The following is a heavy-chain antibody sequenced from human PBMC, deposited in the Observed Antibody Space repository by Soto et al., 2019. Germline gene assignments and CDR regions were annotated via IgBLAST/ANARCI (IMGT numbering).Heavy chain of an antibody. V-gene: IGHV1-18*04. D-gene: IGHD6-6*01. Sequence: QVQLVQSGAEVKKPGASVKVSCKASGYTFTSYGISWVRQAPGQGLEWMGWISAYNGNTNYAQKLQGRVTVTTDTSTSTAYMELRSLRSDDTAVYYCARDRRVAAPPSDYYYGMDVWGQGTTVTVSS. J-gene: IGHJ6*02. CDR2: ISAYNGNT. CDR1: GYTFTSYG. CDR3: ARDRRVAAPPSDYYYGMDV.